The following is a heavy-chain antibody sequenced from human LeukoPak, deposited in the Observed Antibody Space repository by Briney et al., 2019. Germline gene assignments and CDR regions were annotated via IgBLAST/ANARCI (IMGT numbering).Heavy chain of an antibody. CDR3: ARDPRYYGSGREIDY. D-gene: IGHD3-10*01. J-gene: IGHJ4*02. V-gene: IGHV1-46*01. CDR1: GYTFTSYY. CDR2: INPSGGST. Sequence: GASVTVSCKASGYTFTSYYMHWVRQAPGQGLEWMGIINPSGGSTSYAQKFQGRVTMTRDTSTSTVYMELSSLRSEDTAVYYCARDPRYYGSGREIDYWGQGTLVTVSS.